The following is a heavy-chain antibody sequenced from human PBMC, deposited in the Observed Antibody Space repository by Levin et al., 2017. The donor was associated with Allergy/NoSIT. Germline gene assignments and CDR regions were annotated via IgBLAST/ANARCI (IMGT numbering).Heavy chain of an antibody. CDR2: IGDSGVNT. J-gene: IGHJ4*02. CDR3: ATAGICSGGTCQPPPVDY. V-gene: IGHV3-23*01. Sequence: GGSLRLSCSASGFTFSSYAMSWVRQAPGKGLEWVSGIGDSGVNTYYADSVKGRFTISRDNSKNTLYLQMNSLRAEDTAVYYCATAGICSGGTCQPPPVDYWGQGTLVTVSS. D-gene: IGHD2-15*01. CDR1: GFTFSSYA.